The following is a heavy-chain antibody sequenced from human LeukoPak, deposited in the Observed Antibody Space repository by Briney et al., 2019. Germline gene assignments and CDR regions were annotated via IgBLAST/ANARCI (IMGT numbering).Heavy chain of an antibody. D-gene: IGHD3-10*01. CDR1: GYSISSGYY. V-gene: IGHV4-38-2*02. Sequence: PSETLSLTCTVSGYSISSGYYWDWIRQPPGKGLEWIGSIYHSGSPYYNSSLKSRVTISVDTSKNQFSLKLSSVTAADTAVYYCARDSHFGESNWGQGTMVTVSS. CDR2: IYHSGSP. CDR3: ARDSHFGESN. J-gene: IGHJ3*01.